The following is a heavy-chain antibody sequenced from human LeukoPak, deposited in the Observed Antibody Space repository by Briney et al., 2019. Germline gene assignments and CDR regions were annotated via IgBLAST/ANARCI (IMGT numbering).Heavy chain of an antibody. CDR1: GGSFSGYY. CDR2: INHSGST. CDR3: AREPTYYYGSGSWGDLPNWFDP. D-gene: IGHD3-10*01. J-gene: IGHJ5*02. V-gene: IGHV4-34*01. Sequence: SETLSLTCAVYGGSFSGYYWSWIRQPPGKGLEWIGEINHSGSTNYNPSLKSPVTISVDTSKNQFSLELSSVTAADTAVYYCAREPTYYYGSGSWGDLPNWFDPWGQGTLVTVSS.